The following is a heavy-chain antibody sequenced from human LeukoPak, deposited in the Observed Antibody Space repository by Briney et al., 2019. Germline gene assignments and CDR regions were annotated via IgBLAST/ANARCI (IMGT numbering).Heavy chain of an antibody. CDR2: IRYSGST. D-gene: IGHD5/OR15-5a*01. Sequence: SETLSLTCNVSGGSISSNTYFWGWIRRPPGKGLEWIGSIRYSGSTYYNPSLKSRVTISVDTSNNQFSLHLTSLTAADTAVYHCATSDTVSTYNWFDPWGLGTLVTVS. V-gene: IGHV4-39*01. CDR1: GGSISSNTYF. J-gene: IGHJ5*02. CDR3: ATSDTVSTYNWFDP.